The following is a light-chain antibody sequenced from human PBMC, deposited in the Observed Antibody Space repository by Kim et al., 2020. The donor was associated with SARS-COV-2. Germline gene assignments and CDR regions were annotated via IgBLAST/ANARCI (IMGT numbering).Light chain of an antibody. CDR1: QSLVSSNGNTY. J-gene: IGKJ2*01. V-gene: IGKV2-30*01. CDR3: LRGTIPFT. CDR2: KVS. Sequence: DVVMTQSPLSLPVTLGQPASISCRSSQSLVSSNGNTYLNWFHQRPGQSPRRLIYKVSNRDSGFPDRFSGSGSGTDFTLKISGVEAEDVGVYYCLRGTIPFTFGHVTKLEI.